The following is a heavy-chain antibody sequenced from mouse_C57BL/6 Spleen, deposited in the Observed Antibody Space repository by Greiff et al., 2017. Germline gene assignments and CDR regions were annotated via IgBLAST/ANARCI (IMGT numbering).Heavy chain of an antibody. V-gene: IGHV1-15*01. CDR3: RGNNYGGVYYAMDY. J-gene: IGHJ4*01. CDR1: GYTFTDYE. D-gene: IGHD5-2*01. CDR2: IDPETGGT. Sequence: VQLQQSGAELVRPGASVTLSCKASGYTFTDYEMHWVKQTPVHGLEWIGAIDPETGGTAYNQKFKGKAILTADKSSSTAYMELRSLTSEDSAVYYCRGNNYGGVYYAMDYWGQGTSVTVSS.